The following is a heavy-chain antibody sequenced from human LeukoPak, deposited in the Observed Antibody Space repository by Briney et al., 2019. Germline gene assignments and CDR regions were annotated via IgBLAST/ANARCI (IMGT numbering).Heavy chain of an antibody. V-gene: IGHV3-30-3*01. J-gene: IGHJ4*02. CDR1: GFTFSSYA. D-gene: IGHD2-2*02. CDR3: ARGSGYCSSTSCYTPLDY. Sequence: PGGSLRLSCAAAGFTFSSYAMHWVRQPPGKGLEWVAVISYDGSNKYYADSAKGRFTISRDNSKNTLYLQMNSLRAEDTAVYYCARGSGYCSSTSCYTPLDYWGQGTLVTVSS. CDR2: ISYDGSNK.